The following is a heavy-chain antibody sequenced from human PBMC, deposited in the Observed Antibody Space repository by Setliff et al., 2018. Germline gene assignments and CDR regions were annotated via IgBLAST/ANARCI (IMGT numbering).Heavy chain of an antibody. J-gene: IGHJ3*02. CDR2: IIPIFGTA. V-gene: IGHV1-69*06. D-gene: IGHD3-22*01. Sequence: GASVKVSCKAPGGTFSSYAISWVRQAPGQGLEWMGRIIPIFGTANYAQKFQGRVTITADKSTSSAYMELSSLRSEDTAVYYCARYGVLLARYYYDSSGYLDRNAFDIWGQGTMVTVSS. CDR1: GGTFSSYA. CDR3: ARYGVLLARYYYDSSGYLDRNAFDI.